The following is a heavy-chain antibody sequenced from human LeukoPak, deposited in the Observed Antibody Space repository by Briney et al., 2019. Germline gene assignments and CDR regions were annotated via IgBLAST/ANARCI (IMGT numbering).Heavy chain of an antibody. CDR2: INNSGRT. Sequence: SETLSLTCAVYGGSFSGYYWSWIRQPPGKGLEWIGEINNSGRTNYNPPLKSRATISVDTSKNQFSPKLSSVTAADTAVYYCASLRENDAFEIWGQGAMVTVSS. J-gene: IGHJ3*02. D-gene: IGHD1-1*01. V-gene: IGHV4-34*01. CDR1: GGSFSGYY. CDR3: ASLRENDAFEI.